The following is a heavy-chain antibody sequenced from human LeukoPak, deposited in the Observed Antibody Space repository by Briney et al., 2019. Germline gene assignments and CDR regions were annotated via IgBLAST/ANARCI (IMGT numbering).Heavy chain of an antibody. V-gene: IGHV4-38-2*02. Sequence: SETLSLTCTVSGYSISRGYSWGWIRQPPGKGLEWIGNIYHSGSTNYSPSLKSRVTISVDTSKNQFSLKLSSVTAADTAVYYCAKSTWPTYYFDYWGQGTLVTVSS. CDR3: AKSTWPTYYFDY. CDR2: IYHSGST. CDR1: GYSISRGYS. J-gene: IGHJ4*02.